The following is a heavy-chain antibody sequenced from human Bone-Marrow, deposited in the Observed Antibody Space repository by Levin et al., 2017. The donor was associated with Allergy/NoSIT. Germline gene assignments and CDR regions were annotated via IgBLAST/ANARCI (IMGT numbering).Heavy chain of an antibody. CDR3: ARGNFFDSSGLRP. V-gene: IGHV1-2*06. CDR2: INPNSGGT. D-gene: IGHD3-22*01. CDR1: GYIFTGDY. Sequence: VASVKVSCKASGYIFTGDYIQWVRQAPGQGLEWMGRINPNSGGTSYAQKFQGRVTLTSDTSIDTAYMELSGVTSDDTAIYYCARGNFFDSSGLRPWGQGTLVTVSS. J-gene: IGHJ5*02.